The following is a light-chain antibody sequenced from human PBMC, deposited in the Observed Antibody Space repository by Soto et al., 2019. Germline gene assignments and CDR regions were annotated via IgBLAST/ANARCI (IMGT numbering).Light chain of an antibody. V-gene: IGKV3-15*01. CDR2: GAS. CDR1: QSVSSN. J-gene: IGKJ1*01. Sequence: EIVMTQSPATLSMFPGERATLSCRASQSVSSNLAWYQQKPGQAPRLLIYGASTRATGIPARFSGSGSGTEFTLTISSLQSEDFAVYYCQQYNNWPPTWTFGQGTKVDIK. CDR3: QQYNNWPPTWT.